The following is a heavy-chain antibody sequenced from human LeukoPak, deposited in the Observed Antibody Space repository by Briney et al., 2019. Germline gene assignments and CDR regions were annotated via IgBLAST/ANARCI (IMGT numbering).Heavy chain of an antibody. CDR3: VRESIDDYGDYGRDFDY. Sequence: PGGSLRLSCAASGFTFSNYAMHWVRQAPGKGLEWLAVISYDGRNEYYADSVRGRFTISRDNSKITLSLQMVRLRVEDTALYFCVRESIDDYGDYGRDFDYWGQGILVAVSS. D-gene: IGHD4-17*01. CDR2: ISYDGRNE. V-gene: IGHV3-30*04. J-gene: IGHJ4*02. CDR1: GFTFSNYA.